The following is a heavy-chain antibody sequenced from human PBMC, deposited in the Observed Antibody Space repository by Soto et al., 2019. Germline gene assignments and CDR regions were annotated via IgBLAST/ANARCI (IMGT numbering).Heavy chain of an antibody. Sequence: PGGSLRLSCAASGFTFSSYGMHWVRQAPGKGLEWVAVISYDGSNKYYADSVKGRFTISRDNSKNTLYLQMNSLRAEDTAVYYCAKEHPPDYGYFYVVTRVFDYWGQGTLVTVSS. V-gene: IGHV3-30*18. D-gene: IGHD5-18*01. J-gene: IGHJ4*02. CDR3: AKEHPPDYGYFYVVTRVFDY. CDR1: GFTFSSYG. CDR2: ISYDGSNK.